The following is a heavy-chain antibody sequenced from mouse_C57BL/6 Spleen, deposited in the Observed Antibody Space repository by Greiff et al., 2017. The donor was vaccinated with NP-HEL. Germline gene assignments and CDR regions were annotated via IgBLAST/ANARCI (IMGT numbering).Heavy chain of an antibody. D-gene: IGHD2-5*01. J-gene: IGHJ4*01. CDR1: GYTFTDYY. V-gene: IGHV1-19*01. Sequence: VQLKQSGPVLVKPGASVKMSCKASGYTFTDYYMNWVKQSHGKSLEWIGVINPYNGGTSYNQKFKGKATLTVDKSSSTAYMELNSLTSEDSAVYYCARSGYSNYSYAMDYWGQGTSVTVSS. CDR3: ARSGYSNYSYAMDY. CDR2: INPYNGGT.